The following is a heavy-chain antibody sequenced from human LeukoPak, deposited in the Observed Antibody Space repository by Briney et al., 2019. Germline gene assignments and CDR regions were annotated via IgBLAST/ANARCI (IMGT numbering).Heavy chain of an antibody. CDR2: ISGSGGTT. CDR3: AKIAAVAASPYYYYGMDV. V-gene: IGHV3-23*01. Sequence: GGSLRLSCAASGFTFSTYAMSWVRQAPGKGLEWVSAISGSGGTTYYADSAKGRFTISRDNSKNTLYLQMNSLRAEDTAVYYCAKIAAVAASPYYYYGMDVWGQGTTVTVSS. D-gene: IGHD6-19*01. J-gene: IGHJ6*02. CDR1: GFTFSTYA.